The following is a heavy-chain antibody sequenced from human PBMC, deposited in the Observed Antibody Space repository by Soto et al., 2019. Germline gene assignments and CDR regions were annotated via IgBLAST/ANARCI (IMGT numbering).Heavy chain of an antibody. D-gene: IGHD1-20*01. Sequence: GPQLKVSCKASGGTFSSYAISWVRQAPGQGLEWMGGIIPIFGTANYAQKFQGRVTITADESTSTAYMELSSLRSEDTAVYYCARDMTGGYYYYGMDVWGQGTTVTVSS. CDR2: IIPIFGTA. CDR3: ARDMTGGYYYYGMDV. J-gene: IGHJ6*02. CDR1: GGTFSSYA. V-gene: IGHV1-69*13.